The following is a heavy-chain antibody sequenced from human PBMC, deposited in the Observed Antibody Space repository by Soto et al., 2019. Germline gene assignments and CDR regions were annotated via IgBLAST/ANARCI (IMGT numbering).Heavy chain of an antibody. CDR1: GVSLNTADTW. V-gene: IGHV4-30-4*01. Sequence: QVQLQESGSGLVKPSQSLSLTCTVSGVSLNTADTWWSWIRQSPGKGLEFIGYYHSGGSTYYDASFRSRVIISAVTSNSQLSRKLSSVTVADTAVYFCVRSRQMESGNDYGLDVWGQGTTVTVSS. CDR2: YHSGGST. J-gene: IGHJ6*02. CDR3: VRSRQMESGNDYGLDV. D-gene: IGHD1-1*01.